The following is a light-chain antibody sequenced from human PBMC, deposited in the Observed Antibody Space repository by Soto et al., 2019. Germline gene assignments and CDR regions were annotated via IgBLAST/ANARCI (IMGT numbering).Light chain of an antibody. J-gene: IGLJ3*02. CDR2: EVS. Sequence: QSALTQPASVSGSPGQSITISCTGTSSDVGGYSYVSWYQQHPGKAPKLMIYEVSNRPSGVSNRFSGSKSGNTASLTISGLHAEDEADYYCSSYTSTSTRVFGGGTKLTVL. CDR3: SSYTSTSTRV. CDR1: SSDVGGYSY. V-gene: IGLV2-14*01.